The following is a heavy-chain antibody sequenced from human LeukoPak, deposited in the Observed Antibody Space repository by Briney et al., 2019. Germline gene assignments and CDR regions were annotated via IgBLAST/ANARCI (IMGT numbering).Heavy chain of an antibody. CDR1: GGSISSGAYY. J-gene: IGHJ4*02. D-gene: IGHD1-1*01. CDR3: AREGGTTAAFDY. V-gene: IGHV4-31*03. Sequence: RSSETLSLTCTVSGGSISSGAYYWGWIRQPPGKGLEWIGYIYYRGSTYYNPSLKSRITISLDKSKNQFSLNLSSVTAADTAVYYCAREGGTTAAFDYWGQGTLVTVSS. CDR2: IYYRGST.